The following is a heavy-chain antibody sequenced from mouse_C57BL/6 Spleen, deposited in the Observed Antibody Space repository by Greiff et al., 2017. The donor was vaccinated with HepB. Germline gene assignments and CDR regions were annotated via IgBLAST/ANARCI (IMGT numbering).Heavy chain of an antibody. D-gene: IGHD2-4*01. V-gene: IGHV1-26*01. J-gene: IGHJ4*01. CDR2: INPNNGGT. CDR1: GYTFTDYY. Sequence: EVQLQQSGPELVKPGASVKISCKASGYTFTDYYMNWVKQSHGKSLEWIGDINPNNGGTSYNQKFKGKATLTVDKSSSTAYMELRSLTSEDSAVYYCAREAIYYDYHYYAMDYWGQGTSVTVSS. CDR3: AREAIYYDYHYYAMDY.